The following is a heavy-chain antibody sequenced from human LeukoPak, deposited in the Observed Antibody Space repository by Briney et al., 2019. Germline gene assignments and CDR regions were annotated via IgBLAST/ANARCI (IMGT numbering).Heavy chain of an antibody. V-gene: IGHV3-23*01. D-gene: IGHD1-26*01. CDR3: AKEGRGSYYLQEYFQH. CDR1: GFTFSSYA. CDR2: ISGSGGST. J-gene: IGHJ1*01. Sequence: PGGSLRLSCAASGFTFSSYAMSWVRQAPGKGLEWVSAISGSGGSTYYADSVKGRFTISRDKSTNTLYLQMNSLRAEDTAVYYCAKEGRGSYYLQEYFQHWGQGTLVTVSS.